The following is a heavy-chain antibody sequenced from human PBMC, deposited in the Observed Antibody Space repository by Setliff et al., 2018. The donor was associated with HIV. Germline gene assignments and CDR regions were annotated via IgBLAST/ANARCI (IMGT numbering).Heavy chain of an antibody. CDR3: ARDPGGLYCTSASCQGGCFDP. V-gene: IGHV4-38-2*02. J-gene: IGHJ5*02. CDR1: GYSISSGYY. CDR2: IYHSGST. Sequence: SETLSLTCAVSGYSISSGYYWGWIRQPPGKGLEWIGSIYHSGSTYYNPSLKSRVTISVDTSKNQFSLNLNSVTAADTAVYYCARDPGGLYCTSASCQGGCFDPWGQGTLVTVSS. D-gene: IGHD2-2*01.